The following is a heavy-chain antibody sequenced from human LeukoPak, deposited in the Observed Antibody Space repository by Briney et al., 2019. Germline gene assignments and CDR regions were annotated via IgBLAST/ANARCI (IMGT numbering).Heavy chain of an antibody. V-gene: IGHV4-39*07. Sequence: PSETLSLICTVSGGSISSAYYWGWIRQPPGQELEWIGNIFYTGSTYYNPSLESRVTMSVDTSKNQFSLKLNSVTAADTAMYYCARDRGAWFGELLGDAFDIWGQGTMVTVSS. CDR3: ARDRGAWFGELLGDAFDI. J-gene: IGHJ3*02. CDR2: IFYTGST. CDR1: GGSISSAYY. D-gene: IGHD3-10*01.